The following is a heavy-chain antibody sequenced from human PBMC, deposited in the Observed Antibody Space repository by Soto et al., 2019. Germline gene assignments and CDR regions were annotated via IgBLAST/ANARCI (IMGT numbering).Heavy chain of an antibody. J-gene: IGHJ1*01. CDR1: GFTIRNYA. CDR3: EGSWT. D-gene: IGHD5-12*01. Sequence: EVQVLESGGGLVQPGGSLRLSCAASGFTIRNYAMSWVRQAPGKALEWVAGISGTTYRTYYRESVEGRFTIFKDTSKNRLYLEMNSLRAEDTALFRCEGSWTWGQGTLVTVSS. V-gene: IGHV3-23*02. CDR2: ISGTTYRT.